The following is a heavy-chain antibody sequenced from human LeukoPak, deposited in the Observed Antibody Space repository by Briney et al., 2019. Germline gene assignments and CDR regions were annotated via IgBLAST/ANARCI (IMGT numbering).Heavy chain of an antibody. Sequence: SETLSLTCAVYGGSFSGYYWNWIRQPPGKWLEWIGEITHRGSTNYNPSLKSRVTISVDTSKNQFPLKLSSVTAADTAVYYCARGPLSSSSWYEGFNWFDPWGQGTLVTVSS. CDR1: GGSFSGYY. J-gene: IGHJ5*02. CDR2: ITHRGST. V-gene: IGHV4-34*01. CDR3: ARGPLSSSSWYEGFNWFDP. D-gene: IGHD6-13*01.